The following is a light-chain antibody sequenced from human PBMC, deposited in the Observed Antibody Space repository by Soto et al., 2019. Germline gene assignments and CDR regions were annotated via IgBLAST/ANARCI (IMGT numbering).Light chain of an antibody. CDR2: EVN. CDR3: SSYSDTDNFVI. Sequence: QSALTQPPSASGSPGQSVTISCTGTSSHVGRPNYVSWYQQHPGKAPKPLIFEVNKRPSGVPDRFSASTSGITASLTVSGLQPEDEAAYYGSSYSDTDNFVIFGGGTKVTVL. CDR1: SSHVGRPNY. J-gene: IGLJ2*01. V-gene: IGLV2-8*01.